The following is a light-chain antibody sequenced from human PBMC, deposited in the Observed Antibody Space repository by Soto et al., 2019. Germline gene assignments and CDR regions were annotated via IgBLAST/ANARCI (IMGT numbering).Light chain of an antibody. V-gene: IGKV1-5*03. J-gene: IGKJ5*01. CDR3: QQYNSYTIT. Sequence: DIQMAKSRSTLSASVGDIVTITCVASQSISSWSAWYQQKPGKAPKLLIYKASSLESGVPSRFSGSGSGTEFNLTISRLQTDDFATYDCQQYNSYTITFGQGTRREIK. CDR2: KAS. CDR1: QSISSW.